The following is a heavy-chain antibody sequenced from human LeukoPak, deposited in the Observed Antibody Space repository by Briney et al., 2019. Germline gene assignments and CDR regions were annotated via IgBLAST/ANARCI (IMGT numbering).Heavy chain of an antibody. J-gene: IGHJ4*02. CDR2: IKQDGGEK. V-gene: IGHV3-7*03. CDR1: GFTFSTHW. CDR3: ARDDRIMVRGVPDY. D-gene: IGHD3-10*01. Sequence: GGSLRLSCAASGFTFSTHWMSWVRQAPGKGLEWVANIKQDGGEKFYVDSVKGRFTFSRDNAKNSMYLQMNSLRAEDTAVYYCARDDRIMVRGVPDYWGQGTQVTVSS.